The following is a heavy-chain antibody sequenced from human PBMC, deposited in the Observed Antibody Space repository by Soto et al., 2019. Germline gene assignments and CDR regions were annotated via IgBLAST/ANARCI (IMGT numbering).Heavy chain of an antibody. CDR2: IKSKTEGETT. Sequence: GGSLRLSCAASGFTFGSAWMNCVRQAPGKGLEWVGRIKSKTEGETTDYAAPVKGRFTISRDDSKTTLFLQMNNLKTEDTAVYYCRWFHYWGQGTLVTVSS. V-gene: IGHV3-15*07. J-gene: IGHJ4*02. D-gene: IGHD3-10*01. CDR3: RWFHY. CDR1: GFTFGSAW.